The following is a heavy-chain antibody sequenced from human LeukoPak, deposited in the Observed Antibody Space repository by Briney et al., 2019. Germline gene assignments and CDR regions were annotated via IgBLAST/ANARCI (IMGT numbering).Heavy chain of an antibody. CDR1: GFSFSIYA. D-gene: IGHD3-9*01. Sequence: GGSLRLSCAASGFSFSIYAMHWVRQAPGKGLEWVAVITYDGSIKYYADSVKGRFTISRDNSKNTLYVQMNNLRTEDTAVYYCARAPIFQSPGGWYFDLWGRGTLVTVSS. CDR3: ARAPIFQSPGGWYFDL. J-gene: IGHJ2*01. CDR2: ITYDGSIK. V-gene: IGHV3-30*04.